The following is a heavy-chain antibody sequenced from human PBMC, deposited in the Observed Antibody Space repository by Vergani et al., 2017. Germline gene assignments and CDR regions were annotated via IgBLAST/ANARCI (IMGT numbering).Heavy chain of an antibody. CDR3: ARDTDYSNSPPDYYWYMDV. CDR1: GFTFSNYG. Sequence: QVQLVESGGGVVQPGRSLRLSCAASGFTFSNYGMHWVRQAPGKGLEWLAVIWYDGSNKYYADSVKGRFTIARDNSNYTLYLQMNSLRAEDTAVYYCARDTDYSNSPPDYYWYMDVWGKGTTVTVSS. CDR2: IWYDGSNK. D-gene: IGHD4-11*01. V-gene: IGHV3-33*01. J-gene: IGHJ6*03.